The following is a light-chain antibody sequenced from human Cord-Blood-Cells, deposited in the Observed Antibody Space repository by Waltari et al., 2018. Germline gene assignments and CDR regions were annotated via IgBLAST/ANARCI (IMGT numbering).Light chain of an antibody. CDR2: KAS. Sequence: EIQMTQSPSNLSASVGDRVTITCRASQSISSWLAWYQQKPGKAPKLLIYKASSLESGVPSRFSGSGSGTEFTLTISSLQPDDFATYYCQQYNSYPTFGGGTKVEIK. J-gene: IGKJ4*01. CDR1: QSISSW. V-gene: IGKV1-5*03. CDR3: QQYNSYPT.